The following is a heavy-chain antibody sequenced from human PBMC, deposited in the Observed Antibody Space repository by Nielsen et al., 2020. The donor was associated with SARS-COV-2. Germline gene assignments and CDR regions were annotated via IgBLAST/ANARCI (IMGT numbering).Heavy chain of an antibody. Sequence: ASVKVSCKASGYTFTSYYMHWVRQAPGQGLEWMGIINPSGGSTSYAQKFRGRVTMTRDTSTSTVYMELSSLRSEDTAVYYCARYPRGYGDPPDAFDIWGQGTMVTVSS. J-gene: IGHJ3*02. CDR2: INPSGGST. V-gene: IGHV1-46*01. CDR3: ARYPRGYGDPPDAFDI. D-gene: IGHD4-17*01. CDR1: GYTFTSYY.